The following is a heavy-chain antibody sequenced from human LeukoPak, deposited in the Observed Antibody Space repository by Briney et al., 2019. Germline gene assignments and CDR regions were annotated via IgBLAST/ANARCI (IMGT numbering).Heavy chain of an antibody. CDR1: GYIITSYW. V-gene: IGHV5-10-1*01. CDR3: ARQDSSWTGY. Sequence: GESLKISCKGSGYIITSYWISWVRQMPGKGLEWMGRIDPSNSYTNYSPSFQGHVTISADKSISTAYLQWSSLKASDTAMYYCARQDSSWTGYWGQGTLVTVSS. D-gene: IGHD6-13*01. CDR2: IDPSNSYT. J-gene: IGHJ4*02.